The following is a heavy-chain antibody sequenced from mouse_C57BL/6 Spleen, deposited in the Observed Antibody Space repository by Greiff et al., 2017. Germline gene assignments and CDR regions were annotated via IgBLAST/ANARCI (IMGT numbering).Heavy chain of an antibody. CDR2: IDPNSGGT. D-gene: IGHD1-1*01. Sequence: QVQLQQPGAELVKPGASVKLSCKASGYTFTSYWMHWVKQRPGRGLEWIGRIDPNSGGTKYNEKFKSKATLTVDKPSSTAYMQLSSLTSEDSAVYYWAREPYYYGSSPYAMDYWGQGTSVTVSS. CDR3: AREPYYYGSSPYAMDY. J-gene: IGHJ4*01. CDR1: GYTFTSYW. V-gene: IGHV1-72*01.